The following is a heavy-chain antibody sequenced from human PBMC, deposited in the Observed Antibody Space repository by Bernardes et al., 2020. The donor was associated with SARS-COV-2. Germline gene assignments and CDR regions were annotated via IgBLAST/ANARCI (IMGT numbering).Heavy chain of an antibody. CDR2: IDVDGGGT. CDR1: GITFTSSA. Sequence: SVKVSCMASGITFTSSAVQWVRQARGQRLEWIGWIDVDGGGTHCAQKFQERVTITWDMSTRAGYMDLSSLRSEDTAVYYCAAGPNWFDHWGQGTLVTVSS. CDR3: AAGPNWFDH. V-gene: IGHV1-58*01. J-gene: IGHJ5*02.